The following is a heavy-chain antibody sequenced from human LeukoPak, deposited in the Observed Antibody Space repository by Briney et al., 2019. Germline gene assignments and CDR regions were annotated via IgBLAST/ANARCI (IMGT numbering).Heavy chain of an antibody. V-gene: IGHV3-53*01. CDR1: GFTVSSNY. CDR3: ARCRSVVAAPMDV. J-gene: IGHJ6*04. D-gene: IGHD6-6*01. CDR2: IYSGGST. Sequence: PTGGSLRLSCAASGFTVSSNYMSWVRQAPGKGLEWVSVIYSGGSTYHADSVRGRFTISRDNSKNTLYLQMNSLRAEDTAVYYCARCRSVVAAPMDVWGKGTTVTVSS.